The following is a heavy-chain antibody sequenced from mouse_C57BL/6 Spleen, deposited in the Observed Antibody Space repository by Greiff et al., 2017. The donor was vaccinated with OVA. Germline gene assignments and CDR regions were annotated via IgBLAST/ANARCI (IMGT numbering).Heavy chain of an antibody. CDR3: ASDWDY. V-gene: IGHV1-42*01. Sequence: VQLKESGPELVKPGASVKISCKASGYSFTGYYMNWVKQSPEKSLEWIGEINPSTGGTTYNQKFKAKATLTVDKSSSTAYMQLKSLTSEDSAVYYCASDWDYWGQGTTLTVSS. CDR2: INPSTGGT. D-gene: IGHD4-1*01. CDR1: GYSFTGYY. J-gene: IGHJ2*01.